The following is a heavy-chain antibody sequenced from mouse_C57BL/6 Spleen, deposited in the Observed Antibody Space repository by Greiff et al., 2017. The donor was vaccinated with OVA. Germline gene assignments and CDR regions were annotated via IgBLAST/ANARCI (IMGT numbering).Heavy chain of an antibody. Sequence: EVKLQESGAELVRPGASVKLSCTASGFNIKDDYMHWVKQRPEQGLEWIGWIDPENGDTEYASKFQGKATITADTSSNTAYLQLSSLTSEDTAVYYCTTYLNLYFDYWGQGTTLTVSS. CDR1: GFNIKDDY. CDR3: TTYLNLYFDY. V-gene: IGHV14-4*01. J-gene: IGHJ2*01. CDR2: IDPENGDT. D-gene: IGHD1-3*01.